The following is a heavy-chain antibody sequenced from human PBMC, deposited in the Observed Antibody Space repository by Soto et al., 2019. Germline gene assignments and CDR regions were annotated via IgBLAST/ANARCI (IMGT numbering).Heavy chain of an antibody. V-gene: IGHV4-39*01. D-gene: IGHD4-17*01. CDR3: ARHGNTVTTGYYYGMDV. CDR2: MYYSGRT. J-gene: IGHJ6*02. CDR1: GASISSSNYY. Sequence: LSLPGTVSGASISSSNYYWGWIRHPPGRWLEWIGTMYYSGRTYFNPSLKSRVTTSVDTSKNQFSLKLSAVTATDTAVYYCARHGNTVTTGYYYGMDVWGQGTTVTVSS.